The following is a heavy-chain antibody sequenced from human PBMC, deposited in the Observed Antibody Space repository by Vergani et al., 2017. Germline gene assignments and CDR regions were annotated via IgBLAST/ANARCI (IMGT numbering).Heavy chain of an antibody. V-gene: IGHV4-59*01. D-gene: IGHD6-13*01. CDR1: GDSISRYY. Sequence: QVQLQESGPGLVKPSETLSLTCTVSGDSISRYYWNWIRQPPGKGLEWIGYIYYSGIPDYNPSLKSRVTISVDTSKSQFSLRLNSVTAADTAVYYCARVVVGISWYWGSFDIWGQGTMVTVSS. CDR2: IYYSGIP. J-gene: IGHJ3*02. CDR3: ARVVVGISWYWGSFDI.